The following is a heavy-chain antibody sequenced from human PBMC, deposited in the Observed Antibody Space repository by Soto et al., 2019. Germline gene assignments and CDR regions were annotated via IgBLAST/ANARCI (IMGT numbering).Heavy chain of an antibody. CDR2: IYHSGST. CDR3: AREDTAMVDY. V-gene: IGHV4-38-2*02. J-gene: IGHJ4*02. CDR1: GYSISSGYY. Sequence: SETLSLTCAVSGYSISSGYYWGWIRQPPGKGLEWIGSIYHSGSTYYNPSLKSRVTISVDTSKDQFSLKLSSVTAADTAVYYCAREDTAMVDYWGQGTLVTVSS. D-gene: IGHD5-18*01.